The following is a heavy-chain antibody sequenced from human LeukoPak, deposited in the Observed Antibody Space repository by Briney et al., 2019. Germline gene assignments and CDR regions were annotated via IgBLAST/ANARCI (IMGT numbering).Heavy chain of an antibody. Sequence: GASVKVSCKASGYTFTTYYMHWVRQAPGQGLEWMGIINPSGGSTTYAQKFQGRVTMTRDTSTSTVYMELSSLRSEDTAVFFCARAFTVRSRIGYWGQGTLVTVSS. V-gene: IGHV1-46*01. CDR2: INPSGGST. CDR3: ARAFTVRSRIGY. D-gene: IGHD4-11*01. CDR1: GYTFTTYY. J-gene: IGHJ4*02.